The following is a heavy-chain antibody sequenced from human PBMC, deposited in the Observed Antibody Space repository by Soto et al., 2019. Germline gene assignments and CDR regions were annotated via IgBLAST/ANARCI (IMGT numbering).Heavy chain of an antibody. CDR3: ARDSTIFGVVRAPNAPSYGMDV. V-gene: IGHV1-46*01. J-gene: IGHJ6*02. CDR2: INPSGGST. CDR1: GYTFTSYY. D-gene: IGHD3-3*01. Sequence: ASVKVSCKASGYTFTSYYMHWVRQAPGQGLEWMGIINPSGGSTSYAQRFQGRVTMTRDTSTSTVYMELSSLRSGDTAVYYCARDSTIFGVVRAPNAPSYGMDVWGQGTTVTVSS.